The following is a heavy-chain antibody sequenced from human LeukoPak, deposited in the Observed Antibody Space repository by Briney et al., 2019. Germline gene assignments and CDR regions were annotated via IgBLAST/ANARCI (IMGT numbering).Heavy chain of an antibody. V-gene: IGHV3-30*19. CDR1: GFTFSSYG. D-gene: IGHD7-27*01. Sequence: GGSLRLSCAASGFTFSSYGMHWVRQAPGKGLEWVAFISYDGSKKYYSESLKGRFTISRDNSNDTVQLQMNSLRAEDTAVYYCARDANWGSQGVDYWGQGTLVTVSS. J-gene: IGHJ4*02. CDR3: ARDANWGSQGVDY. CDR2: ISYDGSKK.